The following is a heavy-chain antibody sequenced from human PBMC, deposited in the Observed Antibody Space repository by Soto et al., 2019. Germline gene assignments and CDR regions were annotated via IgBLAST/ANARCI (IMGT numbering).Heavy chain of an antibody. CDR3: ARTLGYCSSTSCPPLGNWFDP. CDR1: GYSFTSYW. Sequence: GESLKISCKGSGYSFTSYWISWVRQVPGKGLEWMGRIDPSDSYTNYSPSFQGHVTISADKSISTAYLQWSSLKASDTAMYYCARTLGYCSSTSCPPLGNWFDPWGQGTLVTVSS. CDR2: IDPSDSYT. J-gene: IGHJ5*02. D-gene: IGHD2-2*01. V-gene: IGHV5-10-1*01.